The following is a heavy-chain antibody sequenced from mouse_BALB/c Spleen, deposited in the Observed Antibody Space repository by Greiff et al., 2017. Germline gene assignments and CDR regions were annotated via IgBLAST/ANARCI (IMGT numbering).Heavy chain of an antibody. V-gene: IGHV5-4*02. J-gene: IGHJ3*01. CDR1: GFTFSDYY. Sequence: EVKLVESGGGLVKPGGSLKLSCAASGFTFSDYYMYWVRQTPEKRLEWVATISDGGSYTYYPDSVKGRFTISRDNAKNNLYLQMSSLKSEDTAMYYCARDSGTTAKGAYWGQGTLVTVSA. D-gene: IGHD1-2*01. CDR3: ARDSGTTAKGAY. CDR2: ISDGGSYT.